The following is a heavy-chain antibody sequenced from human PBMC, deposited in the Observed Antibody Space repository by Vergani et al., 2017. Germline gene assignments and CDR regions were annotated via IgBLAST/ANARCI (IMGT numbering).Heavy chain of an antibody. J-gene: IGHJ3*02. CDR1: GGSISSYY. Sequence: QLQLQESGPGLVKPSETLSLTCTVSGGSISSYYWSWIRQPPGKGLEWIGYIYYSGSTNYNPSLKSRVTISVDTSKNQFSLKLSSVTAADTAVYYCARVDTAMATNAFDIWGQGTMVTVSS. CDR2: IYYSGST. V-gene: IGHV4-59*01. D-gene: IGHD5-18*01. CDR3: ARVDTAMATNAFDI.